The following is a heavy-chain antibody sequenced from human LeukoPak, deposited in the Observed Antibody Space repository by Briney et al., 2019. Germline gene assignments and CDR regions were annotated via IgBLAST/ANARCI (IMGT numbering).Heavy chain of an antibody. J-gene: IGHJ4*02. Sequence: SVKDSCKASGGTFSSYAISWVRQAPGQGLEWMGGIIPIFDTANYAQKFQGRVTITADESTSTAYMELSSLRSEDTAVYYCASLGDPTGTVDYWGQGTLVTVSS. CDR1: GGTFSSYA. CDR3: ASLGDPTGTVDY. D-gene: IGHD1-1*01. V-gene: IGHV1-69*13. CDR2: IIPIFDTA.